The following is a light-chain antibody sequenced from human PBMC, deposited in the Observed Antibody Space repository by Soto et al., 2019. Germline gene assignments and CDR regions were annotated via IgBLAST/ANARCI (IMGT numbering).Light chain of an antibody. V-gene: IGKV3-11*01. CDR2: DAS. CDR3: QQYYSTPLT. J-gene: IGKJ4*01. Sequence: EIVLTQSPATLSLSPGERATLSCRASQSVSSYLAWYQQKPGQAPRLLIYDASNRATGVPARFSGSGSETDFTLTISSLEPEDSAVYYCQQYYSTPLTFGGGTKVDI. CDR1: QSVSSY.